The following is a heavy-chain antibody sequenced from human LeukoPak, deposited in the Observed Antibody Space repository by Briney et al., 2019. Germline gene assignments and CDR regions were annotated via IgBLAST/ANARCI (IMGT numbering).Heavy chain of an antibody. CDR2: INHSGST. V-gene: IGHV4-34*01. Sequence: SETLSLTCAVYGGSFSGYYWSWIRQPPGKRLEWIGEINHSGSTNYNPSLKSRVTISVDTSKNQFSLKLSSVTAADTAVYYCARMTSGSRSGWYDRPQGYYYYGMDVWGQGTTVTVSS. J-gene: IGHJ6*02. CDR1: GGSFSGYY. CDR3: ARMTSGSRSGWYDRPQGYYYYGMDV. D-gene: IGHD6-19*01.